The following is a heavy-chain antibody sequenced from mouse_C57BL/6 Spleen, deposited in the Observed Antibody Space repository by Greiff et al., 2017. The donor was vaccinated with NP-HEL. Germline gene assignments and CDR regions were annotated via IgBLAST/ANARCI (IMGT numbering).Heavy chain of an antibody. J-gene: IGHJ2*01. Sequence: QVQLKQPGAELVRPGSSVKLSCKASGYTFTSYWMDWVKQRPGQGLEWIGNIYPSDSETHYNQKFKDKATLTVDKSSSTAYMQLSSLTSEDSAVYYCAREDSSGYVHYWGQGTTLTVSS. CDR2: IYPSDSET. V-gene: IGHV1-61*01. CDR3: AREDSSGYVHY. CDR1: GYTFTSYW. D-gene: IGHD3-2*02.